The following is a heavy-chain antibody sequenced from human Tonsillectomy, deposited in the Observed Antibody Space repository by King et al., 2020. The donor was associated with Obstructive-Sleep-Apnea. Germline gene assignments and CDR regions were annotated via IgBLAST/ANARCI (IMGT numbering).Heavy chain of an antibody. V-gene: IGHV4-38-2*02. Sequence: QLQESGPGLVKPSETLSLTCTVSGYSISSGFYWGWIRQPPGKGLKWMVGIYHGGSTYYNPSLKSGVIISVDTSKNQFSLKLSSVTAAATAVYYCARAEYYYDSSGSLPNQHFDYWGQGTLVTVSS. CDR2: IYHGGST. J-gene: IGHJ4*02. CDR1: GYSISSGFY. CDR3: ARAEYYYDSSGSLPNQHFDY. D-gene: IGHD3-22*01.